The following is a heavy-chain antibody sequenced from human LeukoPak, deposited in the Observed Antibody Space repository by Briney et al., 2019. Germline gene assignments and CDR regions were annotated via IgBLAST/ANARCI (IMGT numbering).Heavy chain of an antibody. CDR2: IDWDDDK. V-gene: IGHV2-70*11. J-gene: IGHJ4*02. Sequence: SGPTLLNPTQTLTLTCTVSGFSLSTGGTCVSWIRQPPGKALEWLARIDWDDDKYYSTSLRTRLTIFKDTSKNQVVLTMTNVDPVDTGTYYCARTPNYYDSGYYFDYWGQGTLVTVSS. D-gene: IGHD3-16*01. CDR1: GFSLSTGGTC. CDR3: ARTPNYYDSGYYFDY.